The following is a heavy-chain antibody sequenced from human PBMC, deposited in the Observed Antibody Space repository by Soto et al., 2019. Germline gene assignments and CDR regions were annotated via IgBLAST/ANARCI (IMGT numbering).Heavy chain of an antibody. Sequence: SEEVSFKASCYTFASYGISWVRQGPGQGLEWMGWISAYNGNTNYAQKLQGRVTMTTDTSTSTAYMELRSLRSDDTAVYYCARDAGYSSSWYNYWGQGTLVTVSS. J-gene: IGHJ4*02. CDR3: ARDAGYSSSWYNY. D-gene: IGHD6-13*01. V-gene: IGHV1-18*01. CDR1: CYTFASYG. CDR2: ISAYNGNT.